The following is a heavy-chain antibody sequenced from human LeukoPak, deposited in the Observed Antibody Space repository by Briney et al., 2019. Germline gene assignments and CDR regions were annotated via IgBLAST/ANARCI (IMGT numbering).Heavy chain of an antibody. CDR3: ARRRGEPNIFDY. D-gene: IGHD3-16*01. CDR1: GYTFTGYY. V-gene: IGHV1-2*06. J-gene: IGHJ4*02. Sequence: ASVKVSCKAAGYTFTGYYMFWVRQAPGQGLEWMGRINPNSGGTNYAQKFQGRVTMTRDTSISTAYMELSRLRSDDTAVYYCARRRGEPNIFDYWGQGTLVTVSS. CDR2: INPNSGGT.